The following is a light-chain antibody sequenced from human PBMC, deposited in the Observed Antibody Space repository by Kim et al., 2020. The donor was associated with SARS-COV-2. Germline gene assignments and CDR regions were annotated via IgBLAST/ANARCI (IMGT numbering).Light chain of an antibody. CDR3: QHYSRFPYT. J-gene: IGKJ2*01. CDR1: ENIGTW. V-gene: IGKV1-5*03. CDR2: LAS. Sequence: EDRVTITCRAGENIGTWLAWYQQKPGRAPSLLIYLASTLESGVPSKFSGTGSGTECSLSITSLQPDDIATYYCQHYSRFPYTFGQGTKLEI.